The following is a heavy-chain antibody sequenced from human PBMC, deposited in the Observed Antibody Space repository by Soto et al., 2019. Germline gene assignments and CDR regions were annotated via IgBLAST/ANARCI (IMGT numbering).Heavy chain of an antibody. CDR3: ARRYGSCFDY. CDR1: GYTFTSYY. CDR2: IIPSGGST. V-gene: IGHV1-46*01. Sequence: GASVKVSCKASGYTFTSYYMHWVRQAPGQGLEWMGIIIPSGGSTSYAQKFQGRVTMTRDTSTSTVYMELSFVTAADTAVYYCARRYGSCFDYWGQGTLVTVSS. D-gene: IGHD5-18*01. J-gene: IGHJ4*02.